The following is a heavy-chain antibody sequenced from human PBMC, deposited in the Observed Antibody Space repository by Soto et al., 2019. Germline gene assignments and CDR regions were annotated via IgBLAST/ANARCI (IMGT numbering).Heavy chain of an antibody. Sequence: SETPALTCTVPDGSISSSSYYWGWIRQPPGKGLEWIGSIYYSGSTYYNPSLKSRVTISVDTSKNQFSLKLSSVTAADTAVYYCARHHYYDSSGYFAYNWFDPWGQGTLVTVSS. V-gene: IGHV4-39*01. J-gene: IGHJ5*02. CDR2: IYYSGST. D-gene: IGHD3-22*01. CDR3: ARHHYYDSSGYFAYNWFDP. CDR1: DGSISSSSYY.